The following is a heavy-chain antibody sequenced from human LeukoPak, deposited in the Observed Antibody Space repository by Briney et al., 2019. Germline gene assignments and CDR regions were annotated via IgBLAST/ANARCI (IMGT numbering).Heavy chain of an antibody. Sequence: GGSLRLSCSAFGYTFSNYAMHWVRQAQGKGLDWVAFIRYDGSDSYYTDSVKGRFTISRDDSKKTLYLQMNSLRTEDTAVYYCALLGVVIPPDTYDVWGQGTLVTVSS. V-gene: IGHV3-30*02. D-gene: IGHD3-3*01. CDR1: GYTFSNYA. CDR2: IRYDGSDS. J-gene: IGHJ3*01. CDR3: ALLGVVIPPDTYDV.